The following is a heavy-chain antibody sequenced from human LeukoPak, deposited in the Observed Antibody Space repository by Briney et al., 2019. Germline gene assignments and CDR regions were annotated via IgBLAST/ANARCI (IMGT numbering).Heavy chain of an antibody. J-gene: IGHJ4*02. V-gene: IGHV4-34*01. D-gene: IGHD4/OR15-4a*01. CDR1: GAPFRGYY. CDR2: INHSGSS. CDR3: ARGSFRGATDY. Sequence: SETLSLTCAVYGAPFRGYYWSWIRQSPGKGLEWIGEINHSGSSNYNPSLKSRVTILVDTSKNQFSLMVTSVTAADTAVYYCARGSFRGATDYWGQGTLVTVSS.